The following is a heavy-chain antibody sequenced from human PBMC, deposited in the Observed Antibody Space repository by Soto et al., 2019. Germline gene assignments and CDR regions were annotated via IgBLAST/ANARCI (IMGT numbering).Heavy chain of an antibody. J-gene: IGHJ4*02. CDR1: GFTFSSYS. V-gene: IGHV3-21*01. CDR3: ARYDFWSTNYYFDY. Sequence: GGSLRLSCAASGFTFSSYSMNWVRQAPGKGLEWVSSISSSSSYIYYADSVKGRFTISRDNAKNSLYLQMNSLRAEDTAVYYCARYDFWSTNYYFDYWGQGTLVTVSS. CDR2: ISSSSSYI. D-gene: IGHD3-3*01.